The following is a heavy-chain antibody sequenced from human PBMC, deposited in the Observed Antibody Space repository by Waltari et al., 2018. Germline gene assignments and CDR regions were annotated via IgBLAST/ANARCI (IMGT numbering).Heavy chain of an antibody. CDR3: VTGLTTVTAKDYFDH. Sequence: EVQLVESGGGSVQPGGSLRLSCAASGMTFSNYWMNWVRQVPGXGEEWVANIKQDGSEKNYVDSVEGRFSISRDNAQNSLYLQMNSLRAEDTAIYYCVTGLTTVTAKDYFDHWGQGALVTVSS. J-gene: IGHJ4*02. CDR2: IKQDGSEK. CDR1: GMTFSNYW. D-gene: IGHD4-17*01. V-gene: IGHV3-7*01.